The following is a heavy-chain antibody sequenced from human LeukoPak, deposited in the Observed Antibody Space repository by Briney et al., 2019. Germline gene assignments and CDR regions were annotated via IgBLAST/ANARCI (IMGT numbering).Heavy chain of an antibody. CDR2: IYSGGST. Sequence: GGSLRLSCAASGFTVSSNYMSWVRQAPGKGLEWVSVIYSGGSTYYADSVKGRFTISRDNSKNTLYLQMNSLRAEDTAVYYCAREERGVVRGVIIRYFDYWGQGTLVTVPS. V-gene: IGHV3-53*01. CDR1: GFTVSSNY. CDR3: AREERGVVRGVIIRYFDY. J-gene: IGHJ4*02. D-gene: IGHD3-10*01.